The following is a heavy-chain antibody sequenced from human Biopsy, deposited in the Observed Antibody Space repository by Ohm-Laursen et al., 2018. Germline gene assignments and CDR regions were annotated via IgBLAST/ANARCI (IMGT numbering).Heavy chain of an antibody. CDR3: ASAGYNPDWNFDL. Sequence: GTLSLTCTVSGGPIDSYYWSWIRQPPGKALEWIGYIYFTGRTSYNPSLKSRVTMSVNTCKKQFSLRLSSVTAADTAVYYCASAGYNPDWNFDLWGRGTRVTVSS. CDR1: GGPIDSYY. V-gene: IGHV4-59*12. CDR2: IYFTGRT. D-gene: IGHD5-24*01. J-gene: IGHJ2*01.